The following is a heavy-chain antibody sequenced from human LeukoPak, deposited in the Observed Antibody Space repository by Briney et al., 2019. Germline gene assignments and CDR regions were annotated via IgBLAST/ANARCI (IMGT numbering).Heavy chain of an antibody. CDR1: GGSISSGGYY. CDR3: ARVGDGVVAVNYYYYGMDV. CDR2: IYYSGST. J-gene: IGHJ6*02. D-gene: IGHD2-15*01. V-gene: IGHV4-31*03. Sequence: SETLSLTCTVSGGSISSGGYYWSWIRQHPGKGLEWIGYIYYSGSTYYNPSLRSRVTISVDTSKNQFSLKLSSVTAAGTAVYYCARVGDGVVAVNYYYYGMDVWGQGTTVTVSS.